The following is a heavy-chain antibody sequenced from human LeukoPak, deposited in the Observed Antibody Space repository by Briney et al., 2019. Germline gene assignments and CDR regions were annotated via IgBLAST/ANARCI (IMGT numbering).Heavy chain of an antibody. V-gene: IGHV3-21*06. CDR3: ARAGSGRSPDRFDP. J-gene: IGHJ5*02. D-gene: IGHD1-26*01. CDR2: ISSSSSYI. Sequence: GGSLRLSCAASGFTFSSYSMNWVRQAPGKGLEWVSSISSSSSYIYYADSVKGRFTISRDNAKNSLYLQMNSLRAEDTAVYYCARAGSGRSPDRFDPWGQGTLVTVSS. CDR1: GFTFSSYS.